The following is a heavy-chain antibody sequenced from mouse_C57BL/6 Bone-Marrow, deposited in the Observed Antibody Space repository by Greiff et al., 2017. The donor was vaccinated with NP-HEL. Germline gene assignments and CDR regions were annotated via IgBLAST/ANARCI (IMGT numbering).Heavy chain of an antibody. CDR2: ISSGGSYT. CDR1: GFTFSSYG. CDR3: ARHLDYSFSWFAY. D-gene: IGHD2-12*01. V-gene: IGHV5-6*01. Sequence: EVKLVESGGDLVKPGGSLKLSCAASGFTFSSYGMSWVRQTPDKRLEWVATISSGGSYTYYPDSVKGRFTISRDNAKNTLYLQMSSLKSEDTAMYYCARHLDYSFSWFAYWGQGTLVTVSA. J-gene: IGHJ3*01.